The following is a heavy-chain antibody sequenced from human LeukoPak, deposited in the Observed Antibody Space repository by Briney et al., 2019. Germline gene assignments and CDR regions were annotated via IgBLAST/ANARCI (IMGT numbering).Heavy chain of an antibody. CDR3: ATQANFYDSSGYFHR. D-gene: IGHD3-22*01. V-gene: IGHV4-31*03. CDR2: IYYSGST. CDR1: GDSINSGGYY. J-gene: IGHJ1*01. Sequence: SETLSLTCTVSGDSINSGGYYWSWIRQHPGKGLEWIGYIYYSGSTYYNPSLRSRDTISLDTSKKQFSLKLNSVTAADTAIYYCATQANFYDSSGYFHRWGQGTLVTVSS.